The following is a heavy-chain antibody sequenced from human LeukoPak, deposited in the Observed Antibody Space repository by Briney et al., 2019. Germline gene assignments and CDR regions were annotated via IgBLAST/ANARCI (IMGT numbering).Heavy chain of an antibody. V-gene: IGHV1-69*04. CDR2: IIPILGIA. CDR3: ARLTLGYCSSTSCYESNYGMDV. Sequence: SVKVSCKASGGTFSSYAVSWVRQAPGQGLEWMGRIIPILGIANYAQKFQGRVTITADKSTSTAYMELSSLRSEDTAVYYCARLTLGYCSSTSCYESNYGMDVWGQGTTVTVSS. J-gene: IGHJ6*02. CDR1: GGTFSSYA. D-gene: IGHD2-2*01.